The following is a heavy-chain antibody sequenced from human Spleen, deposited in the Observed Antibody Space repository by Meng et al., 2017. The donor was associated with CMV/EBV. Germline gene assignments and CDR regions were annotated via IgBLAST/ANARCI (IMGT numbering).Heavy chain of an antibody. Sequence: SETLSLTCTVSGGSIKTYFWSWIRQPPGRGLEWIGYIYYSATSNYNPSLKSRVTISVDTSKNQFSLKLSSVTAADTAVYYCARGGTYASSWFDSWGQGTLVTVSS. J-gene: IGHJ5*01. CDR3: ARGGTYASSWFDS. D-gene: IGHD2-2*01. CDR2: IYYSATS. V-gene: IGHV4-59*01. CDR1: GGSIKTYF.